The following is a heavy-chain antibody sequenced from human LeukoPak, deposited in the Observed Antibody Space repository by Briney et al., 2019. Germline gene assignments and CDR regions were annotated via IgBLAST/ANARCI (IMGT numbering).Heavy chain of an antibody. CDR2: ISGTGGTT. D-gene: IGHD2-8*01. CDR3: SKDLRYCTNCICYIRRVGGAGFGY. J-gene: IGHJ4*02. Sequence: PGGSLRLSCAASGFTFSSYAMSWVRQAPGKGLEWVSTISGTGGTTYYADSVKGRFTISRDNSKNTLYLQMNSLRAEDTAVYHCSKDLRYCTNCICYIRRVGGAGFGYLGQGNL. V-gene: IGHV3-23*01. CDR1: GFTFSSYA.